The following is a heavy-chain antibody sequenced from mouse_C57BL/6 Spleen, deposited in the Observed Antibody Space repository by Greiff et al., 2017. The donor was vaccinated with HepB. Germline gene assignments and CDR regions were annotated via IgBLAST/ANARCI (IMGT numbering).Heavy chain of an antibody. Sequence: VQLQQPGAELVKPGASVKLSCKASGYTFTSYWMHWVKQRPGQGLEWIGMIHPNSGSTNYNEKFKSKATLTVDKSSSTAYMQRSSLTSEDSAVYYCARTDGYYDYYAMDYWGQGTSVTVSS. CDR3: ARTDGYYDYYAMDY. D-gene: IGHD2-3*01. CDR2: IHPNSGST. J-gene: IGHJ4*01. V-gene: IGHV1-64*01. CDR1: GYTFTSYW.